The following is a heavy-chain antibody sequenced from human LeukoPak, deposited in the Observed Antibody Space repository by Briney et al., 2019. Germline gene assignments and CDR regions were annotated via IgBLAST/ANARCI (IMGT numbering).Heavy chain of an antibody. CDR3: AKDHIVVVVAATPMIDS. Sequence: PGGSLRLSCAASGFTFSSYGMHWVRQAPGKGLEWVAVISYDGSNKYYADSVKGRFTISRDNSKNTLYLQMNSLRAEDTAVYYCAKDHIVVVVAATPMIDSWGQGTLVTVSS. J-gene: IGHJ4*02. D-gene: IGHD2-15*01. CDR1: GFTFSSYG. CDR2: ISYDGSNK. V-gene: IGHV3-30*18.